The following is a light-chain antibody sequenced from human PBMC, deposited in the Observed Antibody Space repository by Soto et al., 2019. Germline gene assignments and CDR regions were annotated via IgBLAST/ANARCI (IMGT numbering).Light chain of an antibody. CDR3: KQYNHWPLT. Sequence: EIVMTQSPATLSVSPGERATLSCRASQSVGSSLAWYQQNPGQAHRLLIYGIYTRATGLHGRFSGSGFGTEFTLTIRSLQSEDLAVYYCKQYNHWPLTFGGGTKVDIK. CDR2: GIY. V-gene: IGKV3-15*01. CDR1: QSVGSS. J-gene: IGKJ4*01.